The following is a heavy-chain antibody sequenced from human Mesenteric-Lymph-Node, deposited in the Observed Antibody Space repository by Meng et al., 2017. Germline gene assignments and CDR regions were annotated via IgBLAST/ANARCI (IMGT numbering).Heavy chain of an antibody. J-gene: IGHJ2*01. Sequence: VHLQQWGAVLVHSSEPLSLTCAFYGGSFSGYSWSWSRQPPGKGLEWIGEINHSGRTNYNPSLKSRVTISVDTSKNQFSLKLSSVTAADTAVYYCARGQKGYFDLWGRGTLVTVSS. CDR1: GGSFSGYS. CDR2: INHSGRT. V-gene: IGHV4-34*01. CDR3: ARGQKGYFDL.